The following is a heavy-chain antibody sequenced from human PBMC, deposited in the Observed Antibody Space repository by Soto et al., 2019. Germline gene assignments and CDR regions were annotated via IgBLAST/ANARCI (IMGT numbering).Heavy chain of an antibody. CDR1: GGSISTNW. J-gene: IGHJ4*02. V-gene: IGHV4-4*02. CDR3: TRHIAVYVTSGFDF. D-gene: IGHD6-19*01. Sequence: QLQLQESGPGLMKPSGTLSLTCAVSGGSISTNWWSWVRQPPGKGLEWIGVVYHSGRTNYNPSLENSVTMSVDKSQTHLSLILNSVTAADTAVYFCTRHIAVYVTSGFDFWGQGTLVTVSS. CDR2: VYHSGRT.